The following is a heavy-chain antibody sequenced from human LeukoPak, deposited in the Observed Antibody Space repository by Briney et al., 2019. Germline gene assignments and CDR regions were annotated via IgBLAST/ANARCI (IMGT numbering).Heavy chain of an antibody. V-gene: IGHV3-30-3*01. CDR1: GFTFSSYA. J-gene: IGHJ4*02. D-gene: IGHD5-24*01. CDR3: AKEMASPNTHFDF. CDR2: ISYDGNNK. Sequence: GGSLRLSCAASGFTFSSYAFHWVRQAPGKGLEWVAAISYDGNNKHYADSVKGRFTISRDNSKKTVHLEMNSLRTDDTAVYYCAKEMASPNTHFDFWGQGTLVTVSS.